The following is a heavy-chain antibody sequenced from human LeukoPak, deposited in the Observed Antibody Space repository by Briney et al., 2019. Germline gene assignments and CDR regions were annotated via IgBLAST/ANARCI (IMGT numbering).Heavy chain of an antibody. J-gene: IGHJ4*02. Sequence: PGGSLRLSCAASGFTFDDYGMSWVRQAPGKGLEWIGNIYYSGSTNYNPSLKSRVAISVDTSKNQFSLKLSSVTAADTAIYYCARSYCSGGSCWVYFDYWGQGTLVTVSS. CDR2: IYYSGST. V-gene: IGHV4-59*08. CDR3: ARSYCSGGSCWVYFDY. CDR1: GFTFDDYG. D-gene: IGHD2-15*01.